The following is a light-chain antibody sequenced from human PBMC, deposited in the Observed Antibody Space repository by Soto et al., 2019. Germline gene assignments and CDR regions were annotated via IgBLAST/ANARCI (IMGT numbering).Light chain of an antibody. J-gene: IGKJ1*01. CDR1: QGISNY. V-gene: IGKV1-27*01. CDR3: QKYNSAPWT. CDR2: VAS. Sequence: DIPMTQSPSSLSASVGDRVTITCRASQGISNYLAWYHQQPGKVPKLLIYVASTLQSGVPSRFSGSGSGTDFTLTISSLQPEDVATYYCQKYNSAPWTFGQGTKVEIK.